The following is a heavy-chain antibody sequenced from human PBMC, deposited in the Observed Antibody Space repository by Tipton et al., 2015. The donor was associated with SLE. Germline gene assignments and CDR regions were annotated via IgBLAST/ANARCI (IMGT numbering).Heavy chain of an antibody. CDR1: GGSFSGYY. CDR3: ARHDGYYDRTFQH. D-gene: IGHD3-22*01. Sequence: LSCAVYGGSFSGYYWSWIRQPPGKGLEWIGEINHGGSTSYNPSLKSRVTISIDTSKNEFSLKLSSVTAADTAVYYCARHDGYYDRTFQHWGQGTLVTVSP. J-gene: IGHJ1*01. V-gene: IGHV4-34*01. CDR2: INHGGST.